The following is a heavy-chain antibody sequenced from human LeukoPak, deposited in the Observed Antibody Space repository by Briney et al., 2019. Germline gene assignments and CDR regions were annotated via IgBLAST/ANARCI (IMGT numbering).Heavy chain of an antibody. D-gene: IGHD3-16*02. J-gene: IGHJ4*02. CDR2: IYHSGST. CDR3: ARVGYVWGSYRYTFDY. V-gene: IGHV4-30-2*03. CDR1: GGSISSGGYS. Sequence: PSETLSLTCAVSGGSISSGGYSWSWIRQPPGTGLEWIGSIYHSGSTYYNPSLKSRVTISVDTSKNQFSLKLSSVTAADTAVYYCARVGYVWGSYRYTFDYWGQGTLVTVSS.